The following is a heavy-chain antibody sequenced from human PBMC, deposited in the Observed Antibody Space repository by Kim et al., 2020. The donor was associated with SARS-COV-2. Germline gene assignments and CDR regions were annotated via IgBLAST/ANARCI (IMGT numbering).Heavy chain of an antibody. CDR3: ATTRNRNSGSYGRDV. V-gene: IGHV1-69*13. CDR2: IVPLLDST. CDR1: GGSFKIYG. Sequence: SVKVSCKVSGGSFKIYGINWVRLAPGQGLEWMGAIVPLLDSTNYAQKFQGRVTINADDSTATVYMEMRSLRSDDTAVYYCATTRNRNSGSYGRDVWGQG. J-gene: IGHJ6*02. D-gene: IGHD1-7*01.